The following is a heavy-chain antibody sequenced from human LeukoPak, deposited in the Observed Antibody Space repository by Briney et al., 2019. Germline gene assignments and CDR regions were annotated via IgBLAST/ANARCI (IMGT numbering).Heavy chain of an antibody. Sequence: PSETLSLTCSVSGDSISTSPHYWGWIRQSPGKGLEWIVSINSGGSTHYSPSLKSRVTISVYASRNQFSLKLSSMTAADTAFYYCARHDHGDFGNPNWFDPWGQGTLVTVSS. J-gene: IGHJ5*02. CDR1: GDSISTSPHY. CDR2: INSGGST. V-gene: IGHV4-39*01. CDR3: ARHDHGDFGNPNWFDP. D-gene: IGHD4-17*01.